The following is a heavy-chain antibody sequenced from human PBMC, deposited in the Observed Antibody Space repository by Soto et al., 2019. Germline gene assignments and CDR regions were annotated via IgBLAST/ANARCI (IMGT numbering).Heavy chain of an antibody. D-gene: IGHD1-1*01. J-gene: IGHJ6*02. CDR1: GFTFSSYS. CDR3: ATTPRNWNHYGMDV. Sequence: GGSLRLSCAASGFTFSSYSMNWVRQAPGKGLEWVSSISSSSSYIYYADSVKGRFTISRDNAKNSLYLQMNSLRAEDTAVYYCATTPRNWNHYGMDVWGQGTTVTVSS. V-gene: IGHV3-21*01. CDR2: ISSSSSYI.